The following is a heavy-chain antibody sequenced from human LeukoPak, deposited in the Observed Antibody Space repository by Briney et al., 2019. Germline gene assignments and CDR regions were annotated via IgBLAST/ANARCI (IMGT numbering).Heavy chain of an antibody. Sequence: PGGSLRLSCAGSGFTFSDHYMTWIRQAPGKGLELFSYISTSGTSIYYADSVKGRFSIYRDNAKNSLYLQMNSLRAEDTAVYYCARDPRLLDYWGQGTLVTVSS. CDR2: ISTSGTSI. D-gene: IGHD3-3*01. J-gene: IGHJ4*02. CDR1: GFTFSDHY. CDR3: ARDPRLLDY. V-gene: IGHV3-11*01.